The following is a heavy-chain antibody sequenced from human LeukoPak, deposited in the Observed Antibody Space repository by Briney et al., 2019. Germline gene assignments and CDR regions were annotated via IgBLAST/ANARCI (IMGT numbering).Heavy chain of an antibody. CDR1: GFTFDDYA. Sequence: PGRSLRLSCAASGFTFDDYAMHWVRQAPGKGLEWVSGISWNSGSIGYADSVKGRFTIPRDNAKNSLYLQMNSLRAEDTALYYCAKDWDNSSWSYMDVWGKGTTVTVSS. CDR2: ISWNSGSI. J-gene: IGHJ6*03. D-gene: IGHD6-13*01. V-gene: IGHV3-9*01. CDR3: AKDWDNSSWSYMDV.